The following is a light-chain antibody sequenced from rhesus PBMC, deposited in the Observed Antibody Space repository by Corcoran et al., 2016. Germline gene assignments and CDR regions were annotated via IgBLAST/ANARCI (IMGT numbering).Light chain of an antibody. V-gene: IGKV3-31*02. CDR2: GAS. Sequence: EIVMTQSPATLSLSPGERATLSCRASQSVTSYLAWSQQKPRQAPRLLIYGASTRATGIPDRFSGSGSGTDFQLTINSLEPEDFAVYYCQETSNLFTFGPGTKLDIK. CDR1: QSVTSY. J-gene: IGKJ3*01. CDR3: QETSNLFT.